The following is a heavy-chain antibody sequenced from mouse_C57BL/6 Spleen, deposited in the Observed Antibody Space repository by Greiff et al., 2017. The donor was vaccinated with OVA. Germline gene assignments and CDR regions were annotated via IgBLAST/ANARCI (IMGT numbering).Heavy chain of an antibody. CDR3: ASLYDYDGYYYAMDY. J-gene: IGHJ4*01. CDR1: GYTFTSYW. D-gene: IGHD2-4*01. Sequence: VQLQQPGAELVKPGASVKLSCKASGYTFTSYWMHWVKQRPGQGLEWIGMIHPNSGSTNYNEKFKSKATLTVDKSSSTAYMQLSSLTSEDSAVYYCASLYDYDGYYYAMDYWGQGTSVTVSS. CDR2: IHPNSGST. V-gene: IGHV1-64*01.